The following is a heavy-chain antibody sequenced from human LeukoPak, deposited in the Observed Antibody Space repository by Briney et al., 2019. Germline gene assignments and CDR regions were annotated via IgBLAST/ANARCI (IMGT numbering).Heavy chain of an antibody. CDR2: TSNNGGYT. CDR3: AKQLGYCSDGSCYPYYYGMDV. V-gene: IGHV3-23*01. Sequence: GGSLRLSCAASGFTFSSSAMSWVRQAPGKGLEWVSATSNNGGYTYYADSVQGRFTISRDNSKSTLCLQMNSLRAEDTAVYYCAKQLGYCSDGSCYPYYYGMDVWGQGTTVTVSS. D-gene: IGHD2-15*01. CDR1: GFTFSSSA. J-gene: IGHJ6*02.